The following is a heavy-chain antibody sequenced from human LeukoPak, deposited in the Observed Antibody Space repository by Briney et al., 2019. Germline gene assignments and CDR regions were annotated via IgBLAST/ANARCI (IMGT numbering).Heavy chain of an antibody. D-gene: IGHD3-10*01. J-gene: IGHJ4*02. V-gene: IGHV3-21*01. CDR1: GFTFSSYS. CDR2: ISSSSSYI. CDR3: ARAHITMVRGVIITGFDY. Sequence: GGSLRLSCAASGFTFSSYSMNWVRQAPGKGLEWVSSISSSSSYIYYADSVKGRFTISRDNAKNSLYLQMNSLRAEDTAVYYCARAHITMVRGVIITGFDYWGQGTLVTVSS.